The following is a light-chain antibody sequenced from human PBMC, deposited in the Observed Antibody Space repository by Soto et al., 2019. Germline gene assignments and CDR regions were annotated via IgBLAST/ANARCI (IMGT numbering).Light chain of an antibody. CDR3: QQYNRYRA. Sequence: DIPMTQSPSTLSASVGDRVTITCRASQNINKWLAWYQHKPGKAPALLIYEASSLGGGVPSRFSGSGFGTEFTLTISSLQPDDFATYYCQQYNRYRAFGQGTKVEIK. CDR2: EAS. CDR1: QNINKW. V-gene: IGKV1-5*03. J-gene: IGKJ1*01.